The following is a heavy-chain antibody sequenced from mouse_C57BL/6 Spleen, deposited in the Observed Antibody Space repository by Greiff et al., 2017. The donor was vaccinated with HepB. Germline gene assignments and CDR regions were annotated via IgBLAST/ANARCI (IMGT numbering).Heavy chain of an antibody. CDR1: GYTFTSYW. D-gene: IGHD1-1*01. Sequence: VQLQQPGAELVRPGTSVKLSCKASGYTFTSYWMHWVKQRPGQGLEWIGVIDPSDSYTNYNQKFKGKATLTVDTSSSTAYMQLSSLTSEDSAVYYCAREDITTVVVDYWGQGTTLTVSS. J-gene: IGHJ2*01. CDR2: IDPSDSYT. V-gene: IGHV1-59*01. CDR3: AREDITTVVVDY.